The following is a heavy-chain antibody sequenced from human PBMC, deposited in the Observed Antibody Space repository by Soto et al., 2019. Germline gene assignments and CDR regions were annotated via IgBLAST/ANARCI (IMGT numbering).Heavy chain of an antibody. CDR1: GFTFSSTY. Sequence: PGGSLRLSFNASGFTFSSTYMSWVRQAPGMGLEWVAVIESGGSTHYADSVKGRFTISRDIPKNMIYLQLHTLRAEDTAVYYCAKDLGPLRLLNYYFYGLDVWGQGTTVTVSS. D-gene: IGHD2-15*01. V-gene: IGHV3-53*01. CDR2: IESGGST. J-gene: IGHJ6*02. CDR3: AKDLGPLRLLNYYFYGLDV.